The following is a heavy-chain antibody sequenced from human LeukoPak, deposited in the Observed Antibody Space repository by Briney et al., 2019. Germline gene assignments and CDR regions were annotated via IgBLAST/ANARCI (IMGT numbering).Heavy chain of an antibody. CDR3: ARDERRYCSDSSCYPGDY. V-gene: IGHV3-11*01. CDR1: GFTFSDYY. J-gene: IGHJ4*02. Sequence: GGSLRLSCAASGFTFSDYYINWIRQAPGKGLEWISYISSDGTTVYSADSVKGRFTISRDNAKNSVYLQIDSLRAEDTAVYYCARDERRYCSDSSCYPGDYWGQGTLVTVSS. CDR2: ISSDGTTV. D-gene: IGHD2-2*01.